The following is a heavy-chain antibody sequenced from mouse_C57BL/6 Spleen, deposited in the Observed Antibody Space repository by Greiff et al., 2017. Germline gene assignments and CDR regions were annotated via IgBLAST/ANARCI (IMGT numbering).Heavy chain of an antibody. CDR2: ISYDGSN. CDR1: GYSITSGYY. CDR3: ARDPPTVVADWYFDV. D-gene: IGHD1-1*01. J-gene: IGHJ1*03. Sequence: EVKLVESGPGLVKPSQSLSLTCSVTGYSITSGYYWNWIRQFPGNKLEWMGYISYDGSNNYNPSLKNRISITRDTSKYQFFLKLNSVTTEDTATYYCARDPPTVVADWYFDVWGTGTTVTVSS. V-gene: IGHV3-6*01.